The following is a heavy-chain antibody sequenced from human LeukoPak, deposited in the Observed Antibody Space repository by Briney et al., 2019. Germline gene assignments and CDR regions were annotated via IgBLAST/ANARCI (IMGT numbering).Heavy chain of an antibody. CDR3: ARDKSGWKLSYYYYLDV. CDR2: ISTYNSNT. D-gene: IGHD6-19*01. Sequence: GASVKVSCKASGHTFTNYNINWVRQAPGQGLEWIGWISTYNSNTNYAQNLQGRVTMTTDTSTSTAYMELRSLRSDDTAVYYCARDKSGWKLSYYYYLDVWGKGTTVTVSS. J-gene: IGHJ6*03. CDR1: GHTFTNYN. V-gene: IGHV1-18*01.